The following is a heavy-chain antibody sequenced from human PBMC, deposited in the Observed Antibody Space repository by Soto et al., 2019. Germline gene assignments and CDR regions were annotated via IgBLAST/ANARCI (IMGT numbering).Heavy chain of an antibody. CDR2: MYPNSGNT. Sequence: QVQLVQSGAEVKKPGASVKVSCKASGYTFTSYDINWVRQATGQGLEWMGWMYPNSGNTGYAQKFQGRVPMNRKTSISTAYMELSSLRSEDTAVYYCARMSGRESDFDYWGQGTLVTVSS. CDR1: GYTFTSYD. V-gene: IGHV1-8*01. D-gene: IGHD3-10*01. CDR3: ARMSGRESDFDY. J-gene: IGHJ4*02.